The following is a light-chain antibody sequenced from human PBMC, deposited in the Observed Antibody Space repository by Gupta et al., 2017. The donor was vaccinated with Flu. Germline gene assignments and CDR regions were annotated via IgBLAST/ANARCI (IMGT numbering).Light chain of an antibody. Sequence: DIVMTQSPDSLAVSLGERATINCKSSQSVLYSSNNKNYLAWYQQKPGQPPKLLIYWASTREAGVTDRFSGSGSAKDFPLTISSRQAEDVAVYYCQQYDDNLSWTFGQGTKVEIK. CDR2: WAS. CDR3: QQYDDNLSWT. J-gene: IGKJ1*01. V-gene: IGKV4-1*01. CDR1: QSVLYSSNNKNY.